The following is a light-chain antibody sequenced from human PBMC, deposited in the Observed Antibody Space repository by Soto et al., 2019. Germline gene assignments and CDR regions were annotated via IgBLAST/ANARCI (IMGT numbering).Light chain of an antibody. Sequence: DIQMTQSPSSLSASVGDRVTITCRASQSIAGYLSWYQQRPGKAPKFLIYSTSSLQRGVPSRFSGSGSGTDFSLTINGLQPEDFATYLCQQSFSVPITFGQGTRLEIK. CDR2: STS. V-gene: IGKV1-39*01. CDR3: QQSFSVPIT. J-gene: IGKJ5*01. CDR1: QSIAGY.